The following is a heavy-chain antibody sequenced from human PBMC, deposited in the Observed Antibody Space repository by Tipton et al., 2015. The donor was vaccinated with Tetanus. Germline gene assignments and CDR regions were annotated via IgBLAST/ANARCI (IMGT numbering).Heavy chain of an antibody. CDR3: AREQSGSYAVFDY. J-gene: IGHJ4*02. D-gene: IGHD3-16*01. Sequence: SLRLSCAASRFTFSNNYMSWIRQAPGKGLEWISYITGGGTSTFYADSVRGRFTISRDNAKKSLFLQMNSLRDEDTAVYYCAREQSGSYAVFDYWGQGALVTVSS. CDR1: RFTFSNNY. V-gene: IGHV3-11*04. CDR2: ITGGGTST.